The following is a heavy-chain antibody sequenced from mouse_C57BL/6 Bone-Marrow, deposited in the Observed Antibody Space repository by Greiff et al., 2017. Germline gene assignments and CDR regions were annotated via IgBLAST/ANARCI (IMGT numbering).Heavy chain of an antibody. CDR3: ARGGMVTAYYYAMDY. CDR1: GYTFTSYW. J-gene: IGHJ4*01. V-gene: IGHV1-50*01. D-gene: IGHD2-2*01. CDR2: IDPSDSYT. Sequence: VPLPPPLAELVTPGASVKLSCKASGYTFTSYWMQWVKQRPGQGLEWIGEIDPSDSYTNYNQKFKGKATLTVDTSSSTAYMQLSSLTSEDSAVYYCARGGMVTAYYYAMDYWGQGTSVTVSS.